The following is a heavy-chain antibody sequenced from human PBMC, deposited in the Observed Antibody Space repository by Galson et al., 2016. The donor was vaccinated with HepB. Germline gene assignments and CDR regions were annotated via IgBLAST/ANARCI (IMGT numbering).Heavy chain of an antibody. Sequence: SLRLSCAASGIAFSGYWMSWVRQAPGKGLEWVANIKQDGSEKYYVDSVKGRFTISRHNAKNSLYLQMYSLRADDTAVYYCARLVEVARFDHWGQGTLVTVSS. V-gene: IGHV3-7*03. CDR3: ARLVEVARFDH. CDR2: IKQDGSEK. CDR1: GIAFSGYW. D-gene: IGHD6-19*01. J-gene: IGHJ4*02.